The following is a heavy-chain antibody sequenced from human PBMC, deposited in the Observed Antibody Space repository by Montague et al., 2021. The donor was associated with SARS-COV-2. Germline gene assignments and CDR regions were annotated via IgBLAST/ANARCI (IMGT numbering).Heavy chain of an antibody. V-gene: IGHV4-39*01. CDR1: GGSISSSRYF. CDR2: IYYSGST. CDR3: ARAFIAAAGTTSFDY. D-gene: IGHD6-13*01. J-gene: IGHJ4*02. Sequence: SETLSLTCTVSGGSISSSRYFWGWIRPPPGKGLEWIGSIYYSGSTYYNPSLKSRVTISVDTSKNQFSLKLSSVTAADTAVYYCARAFIAAAGTTSFDYWGQGTLVTVSS.